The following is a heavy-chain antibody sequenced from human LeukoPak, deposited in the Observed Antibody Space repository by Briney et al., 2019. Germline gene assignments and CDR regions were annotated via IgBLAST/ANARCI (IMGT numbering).Heavy chain of an antibody. Sequence: PSETLSLTCTVSGGSISSYYWSWIRQPPGKGPEWIGYIYTSGSTNYNPSLKSRVTISVDTSKNQFSLKLSSVTAADTAVYYCASATGGYYYYYMDVWGKGTTVTVSS. J-gene: IGHJ6*03. CDR2: IYTSGST. D-gene: IGHD2-8*02. CDR1: GGSISSYY. V-gene: IGHV4-4*09. CDR3: ASATGGYYYYYMDV.